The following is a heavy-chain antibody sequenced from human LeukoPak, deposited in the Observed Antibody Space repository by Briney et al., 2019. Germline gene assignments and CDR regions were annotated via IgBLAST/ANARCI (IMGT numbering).Heavy chain of an antibody. J-gene: IGHJ4*02. D-gene: IGHD2/OR15-2a*01. CDR3: ARENNFGY. CDR2: VSSDSSLI. V-gene: IGHV3-48*01. CDR1: GFTFSAYS. Sequence: GGSLIVSCAASGFTFSAYSMNWVRQAPGKGLEWLSYVSSDSSLIDYAESVKGRFTISRDNAKNSLYLQMNSLRAEDTAVYYCARENNFGYWGQGTMVTVSS.